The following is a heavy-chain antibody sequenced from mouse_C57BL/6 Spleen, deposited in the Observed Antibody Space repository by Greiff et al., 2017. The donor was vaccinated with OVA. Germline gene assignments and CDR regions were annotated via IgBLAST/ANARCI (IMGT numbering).Heavy chain of an antibody. CDR1: GYTFTSYG. Sequence: VKLQQSGAELARPGASVKLSCKASGYTFTSYGISWVKQRTGQGLEWIGEIYPRSGNTYYNEKFKGKATLTADKSSSTAYMELRSLTSEDSAVYFCARYDYDGDFDVWGTGTTVTVSS. CDR2: IYPRSGNT. D-gene: IGHD2-4*01. V-gene: IGHV1-81*01. CDR3: ARYDYDGDFDV. J-gene: IGHJ1*03.